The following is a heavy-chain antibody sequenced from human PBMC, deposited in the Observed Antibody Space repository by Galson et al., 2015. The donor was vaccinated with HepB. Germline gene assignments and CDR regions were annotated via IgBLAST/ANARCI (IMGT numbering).Heavy chain of an antibody. V-gene: IGHV1-46*03. Sequence: SVKVSCKASGYTFTNYHMHWVRRAPGQRLEWMGVINVSGGATTYAQKFQGRVTMTRDTSTSTVYMELSSLRSDDTAVYYCARVYYDSSGFYYFDYWGQGTLVTVSS. D-gene: IGHD3-22*01. CDR2: INVSGGAT. CDR3: ARVYYDSSGFYYFDY. CDR1: GYTFTNYH. J-gene: IGHJ4*02.